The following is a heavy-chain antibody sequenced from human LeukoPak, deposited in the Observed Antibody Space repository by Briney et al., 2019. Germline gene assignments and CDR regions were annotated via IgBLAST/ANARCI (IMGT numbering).Heavy chain of an antibody. J-gene: IGHJ4*02. CDR3: AKTPYSNGWYYFDA. Sequence: GGSLRLSCAASAFTFSNYSMTWVRQAPGKGLEWISLIYWSGGSTYYADSVKGRFHIYRDTSKNPLYLQMNSLRAEDTAVYYCAKTPYSNGWYYFDAWGQGTLVTVSS. V-gene: IGHV3-23*01. D-gene: IGHD6-19*01. CDR1: AFTFSNYS. CDR2: IYWSGGST.